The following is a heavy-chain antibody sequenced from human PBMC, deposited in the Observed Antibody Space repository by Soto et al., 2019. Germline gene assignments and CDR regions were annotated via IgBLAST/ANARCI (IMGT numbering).Heavy chain of an antibody. J-gene: IGHJ4*02. CDR1: GGSISSSSYY. CDR3: ARPSGSYLYYFDY. V-gene: IGHV4-39*01. Sequence: QLQLQESGPGLVKPSETLSLTCTVSGGSISSSSYYWGWIRQPPGKGLEWIGSIYYSGSTYYNPSLKSRAPXSXDXXKHQLCLRLSSVSAADTAVYYCARPSGSYLYYFDYWGQGTMVTVSS. CDR2: IYYSGST. D-gene: IGHD1-26*01.